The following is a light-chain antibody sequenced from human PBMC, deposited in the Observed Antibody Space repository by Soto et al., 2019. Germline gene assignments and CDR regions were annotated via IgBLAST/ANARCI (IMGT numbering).Light chain of an antibody. Sequence: QSALTQPPSASGSPGQSVTISCTGTSSDVGGYNLVSWYQQHPGKAPKLMIYEVSKRPSGVSNRFSGSKSGNTASLTISGLQAEDEADYYCCSYAGSSIPYVFGTGTKVTVL. V-gene: IGLV2-23*02. CDR2: EVS. CDR1: SSDVGGYNL. CDR3: CSYAGSSIPYV. J-gene: IGLJ1*01.